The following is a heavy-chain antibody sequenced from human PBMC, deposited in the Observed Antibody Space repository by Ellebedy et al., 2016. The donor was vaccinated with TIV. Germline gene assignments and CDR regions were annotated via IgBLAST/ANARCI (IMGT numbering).Heavy chain of an antibody. CDR2: INPNSGGT. D-gene: IGHD2-15*01. Sequence: ASVKVSCKASGYTFTGYYMHWVRQAPGQGLEWMGWINPNSGGTNYAQKFQGRVTMTRDTSISTAYMELSRLRSDDTAVYYCARESSSYDAFDIWGQGTMVTVSS. J-gene: IGHJ3*02. CDR1: GYTFTGYY. V-gene: IGHV1-2*02. CDR3: ARESSSYDAFDI.